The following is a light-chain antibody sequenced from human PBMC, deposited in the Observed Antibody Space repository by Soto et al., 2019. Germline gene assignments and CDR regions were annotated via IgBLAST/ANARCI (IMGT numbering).Light chain of an antibody. J-gene: IGKJ4*01. CDR3: QQYACTPWT. CDR1: PSVLYSSNNKNS. V-gene: IGKV4-1*01. Sequence: DIVMTQSPDSLAVSLGERATINCKSSPSVLYSSNNKNSLAWYQQKPGQPPKLLIYCASTRESEVPDRFSGSGSGTDFHHTISSLQAEAVAVYYYQQYACTPWTFGDGTKVEVK. CDR2: CAS.